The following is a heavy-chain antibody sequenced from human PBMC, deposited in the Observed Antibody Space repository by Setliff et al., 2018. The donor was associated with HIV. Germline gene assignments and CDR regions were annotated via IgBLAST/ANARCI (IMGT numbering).Heavy chain of an antibody. CDR2: ISGSGGST. Sequence: GSLRLSCAASGFTLSSYWMSWVRQAPGKGLEWVSAISGSGGSTYYADSVKGRFTISRDNSKNTLYLQMNSLRAQDTAIYYCAKDPRGSMVRGLINYFDPWGQGTLVTVSS. J-gene: IGHJ5*02. D-gene: IGHD3-10*01. CDR3: AKDPRGSMVRGLINYFDP. CDR1: GFTLSSYW. V-gene: IGHV3-23*01.